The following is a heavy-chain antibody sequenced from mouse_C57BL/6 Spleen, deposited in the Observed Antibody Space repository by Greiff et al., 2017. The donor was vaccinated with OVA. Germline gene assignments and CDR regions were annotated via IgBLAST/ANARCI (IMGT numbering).Heavy chain of an antibody. V-gene: IGHV1-19*01. CDR3: ARGGNYVGFAY. CDR2: INPYNGGT. D-gene: IGHD2-1*01. J-gene: IGHJ3*01. CDR1: GYTFTDYY. Sequence: VQLKESGPVLVKPGASVKMSCKASGYTFTDYYMNWVKQSHGKSLEWIGVINPYNGGTSYNQKFKGKATLTVDKSSSTAYMELNSLTSEDSAVYYCARGGNYVGFAYWGQGTLVTVSA.